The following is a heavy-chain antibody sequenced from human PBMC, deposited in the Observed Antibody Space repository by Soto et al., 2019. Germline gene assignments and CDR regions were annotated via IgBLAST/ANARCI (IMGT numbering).Heavy chain of an antibody. V-gene: IGHV4-59*01. D-gene: IGHD3-16*01. Sequence: KQSQTLSLTCTVSGGSISSYYWSWIRQPPGKGLEWIGFIYYSGSTNYNPSLKSRVTISVVTSKNQFSLKLSSVTAADTAVYYCARVDGTFGHGDYWGQGTLVTVSS. CDR1: GGSISSYY. CDR2: IYYSGST. CDR3: ARVDGTFGHGDY. J-gene: IGHJ4*02.